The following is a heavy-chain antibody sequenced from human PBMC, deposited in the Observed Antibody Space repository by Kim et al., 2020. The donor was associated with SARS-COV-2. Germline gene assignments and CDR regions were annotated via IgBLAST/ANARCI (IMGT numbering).Heavy chain of an antibody. D-gene: IGHD3-22*01. CDR2: IWYDGSNK. CDR1: GFTFSSYG. J-gene: IGHJ6*02. CDR3: ARDWTYYYDSSGYYYPPYYYHVMDV. V-gene: IGHV3-33*08. Sequence: GGSLRLSCAASGFTFSSYGMHWVRQAPGKGLEWVAVIWYDGSNKYYADSVKGRFTISRDNSKNTLYLQMNSLRAEDTAVYYCARDWTYYYDSSGYYYPPYYYHVMDVWARGTTVPVSS.